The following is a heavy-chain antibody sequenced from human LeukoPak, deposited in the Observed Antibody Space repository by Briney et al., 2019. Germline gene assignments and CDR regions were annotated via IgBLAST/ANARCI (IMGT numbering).Heavy chain of an antibody. CDR3: ARLNYRCSGGSCYGVGYYYYYYMDV. Sequence: SETLSLTCTVSGASISSHYWSWIRQPPGKGLEWIGYIYYSVRTNYNPSLKSRVTISVDMPNNQFSLKMSSVTAADTAVYYCARLNYRCSGGSCYGVGYYYYYYMDVWGKGTTVTISS. D-gene: IGHD2-15*01. CDR1: GASISSHY. J-gene: IGHJ6*03. V-gene: IGHV4-59*11. CDR2: IYYSVRT.